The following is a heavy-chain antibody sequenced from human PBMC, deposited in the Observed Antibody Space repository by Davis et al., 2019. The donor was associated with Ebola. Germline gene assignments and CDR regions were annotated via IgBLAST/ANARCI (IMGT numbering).Heavy chain of an antibody. D-gene: IGHD3-10*01. CDR2: ISYDGSKK. CDR1: GFTFSNYA. CDR3: ARNDFTMVRGRLGHYYYYYGMDV. V-gene: IGHV3-30*04. J-gene: IGHJ6*02. Sequence: PGGSLRLSCAASGFTFSNYAMHWVRQAPGKGLEWVAVISYDGSKKYYADSVKGRITISRDNSKNTLYLQVNSLRVEDTALYYCARNDFTMVRGRLGHYYYYYGMDVWGQGTTVAVSS.